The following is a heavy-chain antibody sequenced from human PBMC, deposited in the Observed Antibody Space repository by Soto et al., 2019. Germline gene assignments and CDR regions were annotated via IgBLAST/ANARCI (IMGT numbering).Heavy chain of an antibody. J-gene: IGHJ4*02. D-gene: IGHD2-15*01. CDR2: INQGGSEK. CDR3: SGGNQYDF. CDR1: GLTFSNYW. V-gene: IGHV3-7*01. Sequence: EVQLVESGGGLVQPGESLRLSCAASGLTFSNYWMTWVRQAPGMGLEWVANINQGGSEKYYVDSVKGRFTISRDNAKNSLYLQMNSLRAEDTALYYCSGGNQYDFWGQGTLVTVSS.